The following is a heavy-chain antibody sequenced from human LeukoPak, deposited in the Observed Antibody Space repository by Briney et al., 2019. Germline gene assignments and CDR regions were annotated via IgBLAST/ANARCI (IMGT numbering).Heavy chain of an antibody. J-gene: IGHJ4*02. D-gene: IGHD5-12*01. V-gene: IGHV4-39*07. CDR3: ARVSRGSTDY. CDR2: IYYSGST. Sequence: SETLSLTCTVSGGSISSSSYYWGWIRQPPGKGLEWIGGIYYSGSTYYNPSLKSRVTISVDTSKNQFSLKLSSVTAADTAVYYCARVSRGSTDYWGQGTLVTVSS. CDR1: GGSISSSSYY.